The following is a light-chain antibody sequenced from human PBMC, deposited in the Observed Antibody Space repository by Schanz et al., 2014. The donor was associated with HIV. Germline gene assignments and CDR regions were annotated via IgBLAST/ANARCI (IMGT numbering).Light chain of an antibody. CDR3: QQYGSSPRYT. J-gene: IGKJ2*01. CDR2: AAS. V-gene: IGKV3-20*01. Sequence: EIVLTQSPGTLSLSPGERATLSCRASQRVSSHLARYQQKPPQAPRLLIYAASTRVIGLPARFSGSGSGTDFTLTISRLEPEDFAVYYCQQYGSSPRYTFGQGTKLEIK. CDR1: QRVSSH.